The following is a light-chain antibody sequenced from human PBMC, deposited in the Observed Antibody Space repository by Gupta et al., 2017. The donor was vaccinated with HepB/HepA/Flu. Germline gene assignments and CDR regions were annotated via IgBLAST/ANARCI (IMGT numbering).Light chain of an antibody. V-gene: IGKV1-39*01. CDR3: QQRYSTPYT. J-gene: IGKJ2*01. Sequence: DIQMTQSPSSLSASVGDRVTITCRASQSISSYLNWYQQKPGKAPKLLIYAASSLQSGVPSRFSGSGSGTDFTLTISSRQPEDFATYYCQQRYSTPYTFGQGTKLEI. CDR2: AAS. CDR1: QSISSY.